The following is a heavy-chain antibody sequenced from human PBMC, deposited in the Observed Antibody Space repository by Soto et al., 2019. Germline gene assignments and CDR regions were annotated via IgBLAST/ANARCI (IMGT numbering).Heavy chain of an antibody. J-gene: IGHJ4*02. CDR1: GFTFTNYW. V-gene: IGHV3-74*01. CDR2: IDIDGSGT. Sequence: EVQLAESGGGSVQPGGSLRLSCGASGFTFTNYWIHWVRQAPGKGLVWVARIDIDGSGTSYADFVKGRFTISRDNANNTVYLQMSSLSVEDTALYYCTTAFEYWGQGAPVTVSP. CDR3: TTAFEY.